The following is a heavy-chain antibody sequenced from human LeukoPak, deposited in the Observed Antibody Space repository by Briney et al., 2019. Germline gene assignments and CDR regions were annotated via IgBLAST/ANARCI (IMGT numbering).Heavy chain of an antibody. CDR2: MHHSGST. D-gene: IGHD2-2*01. CDR3: ARLGYCSSTACYFDQ. Sequence: PSETLSLTCDVSGYSISTTYYWGWVRQPPGKGLEWIVSMHHSGSTYHSPSLKSRVTISLDTSKNQFSLNLRFVTAADTAMYYCARLGYCSSTACYFDQWGQGTLVTVSS. V-gene: IGHV4-38-2*01. CDR1: GYSISTTYY. J-gene: IGHJ4*02.